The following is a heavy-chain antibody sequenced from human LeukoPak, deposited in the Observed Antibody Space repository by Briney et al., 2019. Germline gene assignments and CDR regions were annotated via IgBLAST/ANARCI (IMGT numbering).Heavy chain of an antibody. CDR2: VTSSGSNT. J-gene: IGHJ4*02. CDR3: AKSRVGYDY. CDR1: GFTFSSYA. D-gene: IGHD5-12*01. V-gene: IGHV3-23*01. Sequence: QPGGSLRLSCAAAGFTFSSYAMSWVRQAAGKGLEWVSAVTSSGSNTYYADSVKGRFTISRDNPKNTLYLQMNSLRAEDTAVYYCAKSRVGYDYWGQGTLVTVSS.